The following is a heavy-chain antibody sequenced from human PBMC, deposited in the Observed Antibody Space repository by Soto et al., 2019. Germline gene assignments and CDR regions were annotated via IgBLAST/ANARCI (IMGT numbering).Heavy chain of an antibody. CDR1: GGTFKNNG. CDR3: ARENGVAVATILYYFDY. D-gene: IGHD5-12*01. V-gene: IGHV1-69*13. Sequence: SVKVSSKAPGGTFKNNGISWVRQAPGQGLEWMGGIIPVFGTTNYAQKFQGRLTITADDFTSTVYMELSRLRYEDTAVYYCARENGVAVATILYYFDYWGPGTLVPSPQ. CDR2: IIPVFGTT. J-gene: IGHJ4*02.